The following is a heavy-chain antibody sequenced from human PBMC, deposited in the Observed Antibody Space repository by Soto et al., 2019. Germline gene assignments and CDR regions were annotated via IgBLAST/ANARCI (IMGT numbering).Heavy chain of an antibody. Sequence: QVQLQQWGAGLLKPSETLSLTCAVFGGSFTDYYWSSIRQPPGKGLEWSGESNHSGSTNYNPSLTSRVTISVDTSRNQFSLKLSSVTAADPAVYYCARRVRGVNDAFDIWCQGTMVTVSS. CDR1: GGSFTDYY. CDR2: SNHSGST. CDR3: ARRVRGVNDAFDI. V-gene: IGHV4-34*01. D-gene: IGHD3-10*01. J-gene: IGHJ3*02.